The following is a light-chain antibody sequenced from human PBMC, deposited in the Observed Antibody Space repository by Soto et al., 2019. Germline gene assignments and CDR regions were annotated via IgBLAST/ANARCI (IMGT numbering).Light chain of an antibody. CDR2: GAS. V-gene: IGKV1-39*01. CDR3: QQTDNVPRT. Sequence: DIQMTQSPSSLSASVGDRVTITCRASQSISSYLNWYQQKPGKAPKLLIYGASSLQSGVPSRFSGSGSGTDFTLTISSLQPEDFATYYCQQTDNVPRTFGQGTKLEIK. J-gene: IGKJ2*01. CDR1: QSISSY.